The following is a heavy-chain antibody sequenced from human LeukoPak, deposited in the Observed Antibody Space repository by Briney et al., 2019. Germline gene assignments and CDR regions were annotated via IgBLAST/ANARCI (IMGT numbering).Heavy chain of an antibody. CDR3: ARDHGDFWSGYYSYYYYYGMDV. Sequence: PGKSLRLSCAASGFTFSGYPIHWVRQAPGKGLEWVAVISYDGSNKYYADSVKGRFTISRDNPKNTLYVQMNSLRAEDTAVYYCARDHGDFWSGYYSYYYYYGMDVWGQGTTVTVSS. CDR2: ISYDGSNK. J-gene: IGHJ6*02. D-gene: IGHD3-3*01. V-gene: IGHV3-30*04. CDR1: GFTFSGYP.